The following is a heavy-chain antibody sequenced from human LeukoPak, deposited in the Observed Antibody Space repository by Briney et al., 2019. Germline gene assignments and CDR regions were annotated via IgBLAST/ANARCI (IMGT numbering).Heavy chain of an antibody. CDR1: GFTVSSNY. D-gene: IGHD4-17*01. V-gene: IGHV3-48*01. Sequence: PGGSLRLSCAASGFTVSSNYMNWVRQAPGKGLEWVSYISSDGTTRYYADSVKGRFTVSRDTAKNSLYLQMNSLRAEDTAVYYCARPFGRYGDYENYYFDYWGQGTLVTVSS. CDR3: ARPFGRYGDYENYYFDY. CDR2: ISSDGTTR. J-gene: IGHJ4*02.